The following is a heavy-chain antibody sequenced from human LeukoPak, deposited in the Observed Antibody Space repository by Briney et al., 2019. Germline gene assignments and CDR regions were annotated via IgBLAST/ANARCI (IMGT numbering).Heavy chain of an antibody. CDR2: ISSSSSYI. J-gene: IGHJ4*02. V-gene: IGHV3-21*04. CDR3: AKRPPSDY. CDR1: GFTFSSYS. Sequence: PGGSLRLSCAASGFTFSSYSMNWVRQAPGKGLEWVSSISSSSSYIYYADSVKGRFTISRDNSKNTLYLQMNSLRAEDTAVYYCAKRPPSDYWGQGTLVTVSS.